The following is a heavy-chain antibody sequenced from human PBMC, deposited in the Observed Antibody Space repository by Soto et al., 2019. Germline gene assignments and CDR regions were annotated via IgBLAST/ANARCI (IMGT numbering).Heavy chain of an antibody. D-gene: IGHD2-15*01. CDR1: GGSFSGYY. CDR3: ARGETASKGDIVVVVAATNPPTL. Sequence: SETLSLTCAVYGGSFSGYYWSWIRQPPGKGLEWIGEINHSGSTNYNPSLKSRVTISVDTSKNQFSLKLSSVTAADTAVYYCARGETASKGDIVVVVAATNPPTLWGQGTLVTVSS. V-gene: IGHV4-34*01. J-gene: IGHJ4*02. CDR2: INHSGST.